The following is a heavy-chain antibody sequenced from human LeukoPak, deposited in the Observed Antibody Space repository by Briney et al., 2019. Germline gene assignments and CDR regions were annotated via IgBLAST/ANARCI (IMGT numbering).Heavy chain of an antibody. Sequence: GGSLRLSCAASGFTFSDYYMSWVRQAPGKGLEWVANIKQDGSEKYYVDSVKGRFTISRDNAKNSLYLQLNSLRAEDTAVYFCARDKIVGATHFDLWGRGTLVTVSS. D-gene: IGHD1-26*01. V-gene: IGHV3-7*01. J-gene: IGHJ2*01. CDR3: ARDKIVGATHFDL. CDR2: IKQDGSEK. CDR1: GFTFSDYY.